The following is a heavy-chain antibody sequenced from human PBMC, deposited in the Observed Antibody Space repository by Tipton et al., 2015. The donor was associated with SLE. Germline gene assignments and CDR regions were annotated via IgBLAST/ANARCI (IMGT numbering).Heavy chain of an antibody. J-gene: IGHJ4*02. Sequence: TLSLTCTVSGGSVSSSHYYWGWIRQPPGKGLEWIGRIYYSGSSYYNPSLKSRVTMSVDTSKNQFSLKLTSVTAADTAVYYCARDPYDSWSDYQATFDYWGQGTLVTVSS. D-gene: IGHD3-3*01. V-gene: IGHV4-39*07. CDR3: ARDPYDSWSDYQATFDY. CDR1: GGSVSSSHYY. CDR2: IYYSGSS.